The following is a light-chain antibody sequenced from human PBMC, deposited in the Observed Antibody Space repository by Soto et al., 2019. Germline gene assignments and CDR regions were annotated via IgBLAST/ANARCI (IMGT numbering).Light chain of an antibody. CDR1: QDIRGA. J-gene: IGKJ5*01. CDR3: QQFNSYPIS. CDR2: DVS. V-gene: IGKV1-13*02. Sequence: AIQLTQSPSSLSASVGDRVTITCRASQDIRGALAWYQQKPGKPPKLLIFDVSSLQSWVPPRFSGSGSWTDFTLTISCLQPEDFASDYCQQFNSYPISFGQGTRQEV.